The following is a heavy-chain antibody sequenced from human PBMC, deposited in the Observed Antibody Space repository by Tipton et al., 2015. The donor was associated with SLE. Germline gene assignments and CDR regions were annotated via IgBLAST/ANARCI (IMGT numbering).Heavy chain of an antibody. CDR1: GGSISSSSYY. D-gene: IGHD3-10*01. CDR2: IYYSGST. CDR3: ARIAELYNWFDP. J-gene: IGHJ5*02. Sequence: GLVKPSETLSLTCTVSGGSISSSSYYWGWIRQPPGKGLEWIGSIYYSGSTYYNPSLKSRVTISVDTSKNQFSLKLSSVTAADTAVYYCARIAELYNWFDPWGQGTLVTVSS. V-gene: IGHV4-39*07.